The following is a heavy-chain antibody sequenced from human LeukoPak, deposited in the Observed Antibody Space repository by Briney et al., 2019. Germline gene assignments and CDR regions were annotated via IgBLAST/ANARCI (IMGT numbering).Heavy chain of an antibody. J-gene: IGHJ5*02. CDR2: IKHDGSEE. V-gene: IGHV3-7*01. CDR1: GFTFNDYW. CDR3: ATNFGSLSPPTRVPGAAWFDP. D-gene: IGHD2-2*01. Sequence: GGSLRLSCAASGFTFNDYWMSWVRQAPGKGLEWVANIKHDGSEEYYVDSVKGRFTISRDNAKNSLYLQMNSLRAEDTALYYCATNFGSLSPPTRVPGAAWFDPRGQRTLVTVSS.